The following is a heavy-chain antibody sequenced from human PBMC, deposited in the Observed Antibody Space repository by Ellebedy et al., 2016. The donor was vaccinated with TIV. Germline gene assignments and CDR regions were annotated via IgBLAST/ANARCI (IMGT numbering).Heavy chain of an antibody. CDR1: GFTFSSYS. Sequence: PGGSLRLSCAASGFTFSSYSMNWVRQAPGKGLEWVSSISSSSSYIYYADSVKGRFTISRDNAKNSLYLQMNSLRAEDTAVYYCARDKLLDSSSWIYYYYGMDVWGQGTTVTVSS. J-gene: IGHJ6*02. V-gene: IGHV3-21*01. D-gene: IGHD6-13*01. CDR3: ARDKLLDSSSWIYYYYGMDV. CDR2: ISSSSSYI.